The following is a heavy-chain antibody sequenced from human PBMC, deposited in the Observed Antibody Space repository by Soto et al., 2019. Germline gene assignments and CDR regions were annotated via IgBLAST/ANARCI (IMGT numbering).Heavy chain of an antibody. D-gene: IGHD1-26*01. CDR2: VKSKADGGSG. Sequence: EVQLVESGGGLVKPGGSLRLSCAASGFPFNNAWINWVRQVPGKGLEWVGRVKSKADGGSGDYAAPVKGRFVVSRDESKDIVYLQMNRLKIEDTGVYYCTTDSRTTLPEIRFDYWGHGTQVTVSS. V-gene: IGHV3-15*07. CDR1: GFPFNNAW. CDR3: TTDSRTTLPEIRFDY. J-gene: IGHJ4*01.